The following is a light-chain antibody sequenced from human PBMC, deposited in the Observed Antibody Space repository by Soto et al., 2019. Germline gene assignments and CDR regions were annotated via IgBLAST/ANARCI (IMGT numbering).Light chain of an antibody. Sequence: EVVMTQSPATLSVSLGERATLSCRASQSVNSKLAWYQQKPGQAPRLLIYGASTRATGIPARFSGSGSGTEFTLTISSLQSGDFAIYYCQQYNTWPPWAFGQGTKVDI. J-gene: IGKJ1*01. CDR3: QQYNTWPPWA. V-gene: IGKV3-15*01. CDR2: GAS. CDR1: QSVNSK.